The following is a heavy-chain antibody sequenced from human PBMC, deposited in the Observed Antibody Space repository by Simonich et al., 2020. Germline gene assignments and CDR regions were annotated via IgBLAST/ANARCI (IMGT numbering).Heavy chain of an antibody. D-gene: IGHD3-10*01. CDR1: GGTFSSYA. Sequence: QVQLVQSGAEVKKPGSSVKVSCKASGGTFSSYAISWVRQAPGQGLEWMGGIIPLLGIANSEQKYQGRVTITAENSTSTAYMELSSLRSEDTAVYYCARTNTMRELDTMVRGVDYFDYWGQGTLVTVSS. V-gene: IGHV1-69*09. J-gene: IGHJ4*02. CDR2: IIPLLGIA. CDR3: ARTNTMRELDTMVRGVDYFDY.